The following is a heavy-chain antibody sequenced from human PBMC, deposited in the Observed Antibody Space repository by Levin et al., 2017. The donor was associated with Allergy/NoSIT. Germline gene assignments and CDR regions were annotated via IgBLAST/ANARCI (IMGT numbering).Heavy chain of an antibody. CDR2: IGTAGDT. Sequence: GGSLRLSCAASGFTFSSYDMHWVRQATGKGLEWVSAIGTAGDTYYPGSVKGRFTISRENAKNSLYLQMNSLRAGDTAVYYCARGRTVTTRADAFDIWGQGTMVTVSS. D-gene: IGHD4-17*01. CDR1: GFTFSSYD. V-gene: IGHV3-13*01. J-gene: IGHJ3*02. CDR3: ARGRTVTTRADAFDI.